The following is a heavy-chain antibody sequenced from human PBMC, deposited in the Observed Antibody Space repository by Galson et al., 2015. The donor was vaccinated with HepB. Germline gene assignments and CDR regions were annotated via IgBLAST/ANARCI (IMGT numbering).Heavy chain of an antibody. CDR2: IYSGGST. CDR3: ARGQGRWLQDAFDI. V-gene: IGHV3-53*01. CDR1: VFTVSSDY. D-gene: IGHD5-24*01. Sequence: SLRLSCAASVFTVSSDYMTWVRQPPGKGLEWVAVIYSGGSTYYADFVKGRFTISRDNSQNTLYLQMNSLRAEDTAVYYCARGQGRWLQDAFDIWGQGTMVTVSS. J-gene: IGHJ3*02.